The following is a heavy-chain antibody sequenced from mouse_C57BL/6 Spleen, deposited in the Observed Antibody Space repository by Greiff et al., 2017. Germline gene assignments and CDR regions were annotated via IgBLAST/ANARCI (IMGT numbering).Heavy chain of an antibody. CDR2: IYPGDGDT. CDR1: GYAFSSYW. D-gene: IGHD2-4*01. J-gene: IGHJ4*01. CDR3: ARSYYDYDALYYYAMDY. Sequence: QVHVKQSGAELVKPGASVKISCKASGYAFSSYWMNWVKQRPGKGLEWIGQIYPGDGDTNYNGKFKGKATLTADKSSSTAYMQLSSLTSEDSAVYFCARSYYDYDALYYYAMDYWGQGTSVTVSS. V-gene: IGHV1-80*01.